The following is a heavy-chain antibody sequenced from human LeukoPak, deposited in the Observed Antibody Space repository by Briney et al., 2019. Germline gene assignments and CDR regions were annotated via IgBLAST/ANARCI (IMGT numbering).Heavy chain of an antibody. J-gene: IGHJ4*02. CDR1: GFTFSSYG. Sequence: GGSLRLSCAVSGFTFSSYGTHWVRQAPGKGLGWVAVIWSDGRDKYYADSVKGRFPISRDNSKNTLYLQMNSLRAEDTAVYYCARASTFLDYWGQGTLVSVSS. CDR3: ARASTFLDY. D-gene: IGHD2-2*01. V-gene: IGHV3-33*01. CDR2: IWSDGRDK.